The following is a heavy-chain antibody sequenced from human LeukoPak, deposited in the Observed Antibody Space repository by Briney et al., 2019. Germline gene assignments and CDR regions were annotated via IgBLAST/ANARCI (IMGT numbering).Heavy chain of an antibody. CDR2: ISGSGSGT. J-gene: IGHJ6*03. V-gene: IGHV3-23*01. Sequence: GGSLRLSCAASGFTFSDYYMSWIRQAPGKGLEWVSGISGSGSGTYYADFVKGRFTISRDNSKNTMYLEMNSLRAEDTAVYYCAKMNGYMDVWGKGTTVTVSS. CDR1: GFTFSDYY. CDR3: AKMNGYMDV. D-gene: IGHD1-1*01.